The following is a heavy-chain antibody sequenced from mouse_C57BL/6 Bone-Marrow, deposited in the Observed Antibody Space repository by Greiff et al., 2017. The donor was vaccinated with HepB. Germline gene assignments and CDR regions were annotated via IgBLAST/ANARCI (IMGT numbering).Heavy chain of an antibody. D-gene: IGHD1-1*01. V-gene: IGHV5-17*01. J-gene: IGHJ1*03. CDR2: ISSGSSTI. Sequence: EVKVVESGGGLVKPGGSLKLSCAASGFTFSDYGMHWVRQAPEKGLEWVAYISSGSSTIYYADTVKGRFTISRDNAKNTLFLQMTSLRSEDTAMYYCAREITTVAWYFDVWGTGTTVTVSS. CDR1: GFTFSDYG. CDR3: AREITTVAWYFDV.